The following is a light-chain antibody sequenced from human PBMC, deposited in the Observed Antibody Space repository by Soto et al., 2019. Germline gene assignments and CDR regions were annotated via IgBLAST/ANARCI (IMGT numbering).Light chain of an antibody. CDR1: QDISSW. CDR2: SGS. J-gene: IGKJ4*01. V-gene: IGKV1-12*02. CDR3: QQASSFPFT. Sequence: DIPMTQSPSSVSASVGDRVTITCRASQDISSWLAWYQQKPGKAPKLLSYSGSRLQGGVPSRFSVSGFGTDFTLTISSLQPEDFATYYCQQASSFPFTFGGGTKVDIK.